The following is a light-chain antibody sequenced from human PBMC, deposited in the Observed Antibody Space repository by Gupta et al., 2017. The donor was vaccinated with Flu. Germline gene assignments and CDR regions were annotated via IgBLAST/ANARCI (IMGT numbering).Light chain of an antibody. CDR1: QSLVHSDGNTY. Sequence: ISCRSSQSLVHSDGNTYFNWLQKRPGQPPILLIYKISNRFSGVPDRCSGSGAGTDFTLKISRVEAEDVGFYYCMQATLLATFGQGTKLEI. J-gene: IGKJ2*01. CDR2: KIS. V-gene: IGKV2-24*01. CDR3: MQATLLAT.